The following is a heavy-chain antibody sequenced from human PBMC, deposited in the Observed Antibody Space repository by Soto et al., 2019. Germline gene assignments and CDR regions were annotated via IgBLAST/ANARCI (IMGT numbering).Heavy chain of an antibody. V-gene: IGHV6-1*01. CDR2: TYYRSKWYS. CDR1: GDSVSGNSVA. Sequence: SQTLSLTCAISGDSVSGNSVAWNWIRRSPSRGLEWLGRTYYRSKWYSDYAVSVKSRITINPDTSKNQFSLQLNSVTPEDTAVYYCARDSPGYGDYVLFDYWGQGTLVTVSS. D-gene: IGHD4-17*01. CDR3: ARDSPGYGDYVLFDY. J-gene: IGHJ4*02.